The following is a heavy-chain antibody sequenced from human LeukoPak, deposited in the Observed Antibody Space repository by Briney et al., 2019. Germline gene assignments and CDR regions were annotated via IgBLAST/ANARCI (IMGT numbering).Heavy chain of an antibody. CDR2: INRGGSRT. CDR3: ARGGSDTAMAHDY. J-gene: IGHJ4*02. D-gene: IGHD5-18*01. CDR1: GFTFSNHW. Sequence: PGGSLRLSCAASGFTFSNHWMHWVRHAPGKGLMWVSRINRGGSRTDYADSVKGRFTISRDDAKNTLYLQLNSLRAEDTAVYFCARGGSDTAMAHDYWGQGTLVTVS. V-gene: IGHV3-74*01.